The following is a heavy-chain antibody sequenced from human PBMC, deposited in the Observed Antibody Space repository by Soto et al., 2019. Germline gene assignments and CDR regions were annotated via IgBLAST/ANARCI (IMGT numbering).Heavy chain of an antibody. CDR3: ARNAYCTNGVCHGIDY. CDR1: GGSISSYY. D-gene: IGHD2-8*01. Sequence: PSETLSLTCTVSGGSISSYYWSWIRQPPGKGLEWIGYIYYSGSANYNPSLKSRVTISVDTSKNQFSLKLSSVTAADTAVYYCARNAYCTNGVCHGIDYWGQGTLVTVS. CDR2: IYYSGSA. V-gene: IGHV4-59*08. J-gene: IGHJ4*02.